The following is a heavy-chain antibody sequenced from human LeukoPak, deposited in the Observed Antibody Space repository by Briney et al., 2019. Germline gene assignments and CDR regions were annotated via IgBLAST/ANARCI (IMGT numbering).Heavy chain of an antibody. J-gene: IGHJ4*02. CDR2: ISNSGGST. V-gene: IGHV3-23*01. CDR3: AKEGLVNYYDSSGYYDY. Sequence: PGGSLRLSCAASGFTFSTYAMSWVRQAPGKGLEWVSAISNSGGSTYYADSVKGRFTISRDNSKNTLYLQMNSLRAEDTAVYYCAKEGLVNYYDSSGYYDYWGQGTLVTVSS. D-gene: IGHD3-22*01. CDR1: GFTFSTYA.